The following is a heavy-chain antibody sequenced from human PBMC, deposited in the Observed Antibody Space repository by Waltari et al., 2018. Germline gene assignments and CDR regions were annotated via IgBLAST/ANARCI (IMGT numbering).Heavy chain of an antibody. CDR3: VRPPHCRGNTCTAL. J-gene: IGHJ4*02. V-gene: IGHV4-39*01. Sequence: QVYLQESGPGRVKPSDALSPTCTASVASVNSTSYYWGWIRQPPGKGLEWVGSISNSGTTYYNPSLKSRVTISVDASDKQFYLTLTSVTAADTAVYFCVRPPHCRGNTCTALWGQGALVTVSS. D-gene: IGHD3-10*01. CDR2: ISNSGTT. CDR1: VASVNSTSYY.